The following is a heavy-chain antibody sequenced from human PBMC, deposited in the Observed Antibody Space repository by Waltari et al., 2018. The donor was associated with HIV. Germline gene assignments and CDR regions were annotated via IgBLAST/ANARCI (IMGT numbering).Heavy chain of an antibody. CDR1: GGSISSSSYY. Sequence: QLQLQESGPGLVKPSETLSLTCTVSGGSISSSSYYWGWIHQPPGKGLDGIGSIYYSGSTDYNPSRKSRVTISVDTSKNHFSLKLSSVTAADTAVYYCARVVVVAATVWFDPWGQGTLVTVSS. CDR2: IYYSGST. CDR3: ARVVVVAATVWFDP. V-gene: IGHV4-39*07. J-gene: IGHJ5*02. D-gene: IGHD2-15*01.